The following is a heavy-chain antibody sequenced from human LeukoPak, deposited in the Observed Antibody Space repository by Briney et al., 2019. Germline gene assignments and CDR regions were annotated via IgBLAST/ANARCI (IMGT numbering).Heavy chain of an antibody. Sequence: SETLSLTCTVSGGSISSYYWSWIRQPPGKGLEWIGYIYYSGSTNYNPSLKSRVTISVDTSKNQFSLKLSSVTAADTAVYYCARETLPGVVPAAEEVGAFDIWGQGTMVTVSS. CDR3: ARETLPGVVPAAEEVGAFDI. D-gene: IGHD2-2*01. J-gene: IGHJ3*02. CDR2: IYYSGST. V-gene: IGHV4-59*12. CDR1: GGSISSYY.